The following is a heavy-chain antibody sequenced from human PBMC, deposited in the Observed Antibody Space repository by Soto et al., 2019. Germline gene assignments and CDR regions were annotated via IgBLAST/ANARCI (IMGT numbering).Heavy chain of an antibody. D-gene: IGHD4-17*01. CDR2: FDPDEAET. CDR1: GYTLNEVA. Sequence: QVQLVQSGAEVKKPGASVKVSCKVSGYTLNEVAMHWVRQAPGKGLEWLGGFDPDEAETIYAQHFQGRVTMTEDTSTGTVYMELSSLRSGDTALYFCTTYHGDYNFDHWGQGTLVSVSS. V-gene: IGHV1-24*01. CDR3: TTYHGDYNFDH. J-gene: IGHJ5*02.